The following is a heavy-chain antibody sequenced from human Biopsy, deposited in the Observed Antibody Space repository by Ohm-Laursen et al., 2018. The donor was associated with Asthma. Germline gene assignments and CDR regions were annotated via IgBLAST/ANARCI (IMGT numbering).Heavy chain of an antibody. CDR2: IYYSGTT. J-gene: IGHJ4*02. D-gene: IGHD3-16*01. Sequence: SDTLSLTCSLSGGSGGYMKSGNYYWGWIRQPPGKGLEWIGSIYYSGTTYYNPSLKSRVTISVDTSKNQLSLNLTSVIAADTAVYYCARDQGDSKFDYWGQGILVTVSS. CDR3: ARDQGDSKFDY. V-gene: IGHV4-39*07. CDR1: GGSGGYMKSGNYY.